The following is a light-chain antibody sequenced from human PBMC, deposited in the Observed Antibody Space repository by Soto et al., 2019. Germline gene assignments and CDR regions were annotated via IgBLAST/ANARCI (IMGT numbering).Light chain of an antibody. V-gene: IGLV4-69*01. CDR2: LNRDGSH. J-gene: IGLJ2*01. Sequence: QLVLTQSPSASASLGASVKLTCTLSSGHSNYAIAWHQQQPEKGPRYLMKLNRDGSHSKGDGIPNRFSGSSSGAERYLTISSLQSEDEDDYYWQTWGTGIVIFGGGTKL. CDR1: SGHSNYA. CDR3: QTWGTGIVI.